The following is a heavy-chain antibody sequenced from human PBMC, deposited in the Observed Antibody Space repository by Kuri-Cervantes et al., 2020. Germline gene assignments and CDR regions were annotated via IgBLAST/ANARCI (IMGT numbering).Heavy chain of an antibody. CDR3: AKGAYGGYTDTLDY. CDR1: GFTFSSYD. CDR2: IGTAGDT. D-gene: IGHD4-17*01. V-gene: IGHV3-13*01. Sequence: GESLKISCAASGFTFSSYDMHWVRQATGKGLEWVSAIGTAGDTYYPGSVKGRFTISRDNAKNSLYLQMNSLRVEDTAVYYCAKGAYGGYTDTLDYWGQGTLVTVSS. J-gene: IGHJ4*02.